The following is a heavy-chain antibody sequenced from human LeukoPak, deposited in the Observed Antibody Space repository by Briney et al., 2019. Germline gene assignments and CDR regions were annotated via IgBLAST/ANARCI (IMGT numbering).Heavy chain of an antibody. J-gene: IGHJ4*02. CDR1: GGTFSSYA. Sequence: SVKVSCKASGGTFSSYAISWVRQAPGQGLEWMGGMIPIFGTANYAQKFQGRVTITADESTSTAYMELSSLRSEDTAVYYCAREKGNTAMVTDAYDYWGQGALVTVSS. V-gene: IGHV1-69*01. CDR2: MIPIFGTA. D-gene: IGHD5-18*01. CDR3: AREKGNTAMVTDAYDY.